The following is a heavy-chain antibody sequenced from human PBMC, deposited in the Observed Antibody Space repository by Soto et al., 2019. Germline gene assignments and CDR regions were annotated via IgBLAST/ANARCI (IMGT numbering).Heavy chain of an antibody. CDR2: IYYSGST. CDR1: GGSIRDYY. CDR3: ARGPYSGSYYNWFDP. J-gene: IGHJ5*02. Sequence: PSETLSLTCTVSGGSIRDYYWSWIRQPPGKGLEWIGYIYYSGSTYYNPSLKSRVTISVDTSKNQFSLKLSSVTAADTAVYYCARGPYSGSYYNWFDPWGQGTLVTVSS. D-gene: IGHD1-26*01. V-gene: IGHV4-30-4*08.